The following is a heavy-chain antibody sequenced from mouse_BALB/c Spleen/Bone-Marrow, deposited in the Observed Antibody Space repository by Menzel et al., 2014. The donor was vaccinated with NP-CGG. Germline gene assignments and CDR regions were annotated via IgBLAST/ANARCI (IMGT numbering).Heavy chain of an antibody. CDR2: IDPSDSYT. Sequence: LQESGAELVKPGASVKMSCKASGYTFTSYWMHWVKQRPGQGLEWIGVIDPSDSYTSYNQKFKGKATLTVDTSSSTAYMQLSSLTSEDSAVYYCTRGDYDWYFDVWGAGTTVTLSS. J-gene: IGHJ1*01. CDR3: TRGDYDWYFDV. D-gene: IGHD2-4*01. CDR1: GYTFTSYW. V-gene: IGHV1S127*01.